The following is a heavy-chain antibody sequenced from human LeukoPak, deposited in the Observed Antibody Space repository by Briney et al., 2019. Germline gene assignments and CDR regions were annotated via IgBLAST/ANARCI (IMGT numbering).Heavy chain of an antibody. V-gene: IGHV3-30*04. D-gene: IGHD4-17*01. CDR2: ISYDGSNR. J-gene: IGHJ4*02. Sequence: PGRSLRLSCAASRFTFSSYAMHWVRQAPGKGLEWVAVISYDGSNRYYADSVKGRFTISRDSSKNTLYLQMDSLRPEDTAVYYCARDGYDYGDYGESGGLDYWGQGTLVTVSS. CDR1: RFTFSSYA. CDR3: ARDGYDYGDYGESGGLDY.